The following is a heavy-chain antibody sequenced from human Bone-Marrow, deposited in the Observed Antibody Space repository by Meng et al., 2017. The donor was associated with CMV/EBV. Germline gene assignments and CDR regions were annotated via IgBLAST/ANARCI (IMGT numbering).Heavy chain of an antibody. CDR1: GFTFSSYA. J-gene: IGHJ3*02. CDR2: INHSGST. V-gene: IGHV4-34*01. D-gene: IGHD6-25*01. Sequence: ESLKISCAASGFTFSSYAMSWVRQPPGKGLEWIGEINHSGSTNYNPSLKSRVTISVDKSKNQFSLKLSSVTAADTAVYYCARSYSSGVPPEMAFDIWGQGTMVTVSS. CDR3: ARSYSSGVPPEMAFDI.